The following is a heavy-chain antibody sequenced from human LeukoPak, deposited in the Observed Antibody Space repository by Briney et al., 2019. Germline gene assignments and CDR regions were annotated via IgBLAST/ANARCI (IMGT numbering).Heavy chain of an antibody. CDR2: IKQDGSEK. Sequence: ETLSLTCTVSGGSISTYFWSWIRQPPGKGLEWVANIKQDGSEKYYVDSVKGRFTISRDNAKNSLYLQMNSLRAEDTAVYYCARNLAAADPYWYFDLWGRGTLVTVSS. D-gene: IGHD6-13*01. CDR1: GGSISTYF. CDR3: ARNLAAADPYWYFDL. J-gene: IGHJ2*01. V-gene: IGHV3-7*03.